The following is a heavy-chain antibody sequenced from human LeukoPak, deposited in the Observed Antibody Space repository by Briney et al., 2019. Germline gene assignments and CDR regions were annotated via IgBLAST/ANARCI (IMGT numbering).Heavy chain of an antibody. J-gene: IGHJ4*02. Sequence: KPSETLSLTCTVSGGSISSYYWSWIRQPAGKGLEWIGRIYTSGSTNYNPSLKSRVTMSVDTSKNQFSLNLTSVTAADTAVYYCARVYSSSSGTTFDYWGQGTLVTVSS. CDR1: GGSISSYY. D-gene: IGHD6-6*01. CDR3: ARVYSSSSGTTFDY. CDR2: IYTSGST. V-gene: IGHV4-4*07.